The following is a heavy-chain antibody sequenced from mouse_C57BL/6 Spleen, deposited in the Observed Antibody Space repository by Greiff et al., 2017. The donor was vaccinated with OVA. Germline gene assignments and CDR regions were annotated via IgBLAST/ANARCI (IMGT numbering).Heavy chain of an antibody. J-gene: IGHJ3*01. D-gene: IGHD2-5*01. CDR2: IRLKSDNYAT. Sequence: EVMLVESGGGLVQPGGSMKLSCVASGFTFSNYWMNWVRQSPEKGLEWVAQIRLKSDNYATHYAESVKGRFTISRDDSKSSVYLQMNNLRAEDTGIYYCTGSYYSNGFAYWGQGTLVTVSA. CDR3: TGSYYSNGFAY. CDR1: GFTFSNYW. V-gene: IGHV6-3*01.